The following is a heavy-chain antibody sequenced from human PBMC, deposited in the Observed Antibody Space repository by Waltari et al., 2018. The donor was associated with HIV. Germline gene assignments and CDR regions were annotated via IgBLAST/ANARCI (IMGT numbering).Heavy chain of an antibody. CDR1: GYPFTSLG. Sequence: QVQLVQSGAEVKKPGASVKVSCTASGYPFTSLGLTWVRQAPGQGLEWMGWISAYNGNTHYAQKLQGRVTMTTDTSTSTAYMELRSLRSDDTAVYYCARGIPSSSGWSVSDYWGQGTLVTVSS. D-gene: IGHD6-19*01. CDR3: ARGIPSSSGWSVSDY. CDR2: ISAYNGNT. V-gene: IGHV1-18*01. J-gene: IGHJ4*02.